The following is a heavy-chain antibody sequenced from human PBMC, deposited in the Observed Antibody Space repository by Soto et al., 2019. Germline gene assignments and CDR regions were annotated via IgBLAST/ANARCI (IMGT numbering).Heavy chain of an antibody. Sequence: GGSLRLSCVGSGFTFSDSVMAWVRQAPGKGLEWLSVMSGDGRTWYALSVTGRFTISRDNSKNTLYLQMRSLRAEDAAAYYCVKWHTSNFDSLPFTGFDFWGQGTQVTVSS. CDR3: VKWHTSNFDSLPFTGFDF. D-gene: IGHD3-22*01. J-gene: IGHJ4*02. CDR1: GFTFSDSV. CDR2: MSGDGRT. V-gene: IGHV3-23*01.